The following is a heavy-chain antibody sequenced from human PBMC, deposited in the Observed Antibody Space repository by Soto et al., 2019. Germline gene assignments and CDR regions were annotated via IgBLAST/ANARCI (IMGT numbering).Heavy chain of an antibody. CDR2: IYYSGST. CDR1: GGSISSYY. Sequence: SETLSLTCTVSGGSISSYYWSWIRQPPGKGLEWIGYIYYSGSTNYNPSLKSRVTISVDTSKNQSSLKLSSVTAADTAVYYCASHYYGSGSYLDYWGQGTLVTVSS. V-gene: IGHV4-59*01. CDR3: ASHYYGSGSYLDY. D-gene: IGHD3-10*01. J-gene: IGHJ4*02.